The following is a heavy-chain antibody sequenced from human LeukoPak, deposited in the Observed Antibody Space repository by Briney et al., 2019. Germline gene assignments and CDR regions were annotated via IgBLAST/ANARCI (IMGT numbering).Heavy chain of an antibody. CDR3: ARTTVTTSDDFDY. Sequence: GGSLRLSCAASGFTFSSYSMNWVRQAPGKGLEWVSYISSSSSTIYYADSVKGRFTISRDNAKNSLYLQMNSLRAEDTAVYYCARTTVTTSDDFDYWGQGTLVTVSS. V-gene: IGHV3-48*01. CDR2: ISSSSSTI. J-gene: IGHJ4*02. CDR1: GFTFSSYS. D-gene: IGHD4-17*01.